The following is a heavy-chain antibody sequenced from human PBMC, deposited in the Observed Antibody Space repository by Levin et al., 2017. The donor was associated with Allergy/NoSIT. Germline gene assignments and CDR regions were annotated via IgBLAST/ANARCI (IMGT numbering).Heavy chain of an antibody. CDR1: GFSLNTSGVG. D-gene: IGHD1-1*01. CDR2: IYWDDDN. J-gene: IGHJ4*02. Sequence: SGPTLVKPTQTLTLTCTFSGFSLNTSGVGVGWIRQPPGKALEWLALIYWDDDNRYSPTLKSRLTITKDTSKNQVVLTMTNMDPVDTATYYCAHRRIQQPYKCWGQGTLVTVSS. V-gene: IGHV2-5*02. CDR3: AHRRIQQPYKC.